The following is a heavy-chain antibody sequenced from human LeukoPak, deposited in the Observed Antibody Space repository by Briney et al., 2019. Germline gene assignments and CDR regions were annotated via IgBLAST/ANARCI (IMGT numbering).Heavy chain of an antibody. CDR1: GGSISSDY. V-gene: IGHV4-59*08. CDR3: ARYGGSGWVIDK. CDR2: IYYNGAT. J-gene: IGHJ4*02. D-gene: IGHD6-19*01. Sequence: SETLSLTCTVSGGSISSDYWTWMRLPPTKGLEWIGYIYYNGATSYNPSLKSRVTMSVDTSKKHFSLKMASVTAADTAVYYCARYGGSGWVIDKWGQGTPVTVSS.